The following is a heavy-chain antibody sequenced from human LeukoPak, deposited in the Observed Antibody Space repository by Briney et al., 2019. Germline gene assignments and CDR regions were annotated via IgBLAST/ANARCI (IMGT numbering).Heavy chain of an antibody. CDR1: GGTIDSGGLY. D-gene: IGHD3-3*01. CDR3: ARLFWSGYTYFDP. CDR2: IYYRGNT. Sequence: SQTLSLTCTVSGGTIDSGGLYWSWIRECPGKGLEWIGNIYYRGNTDYNPSLKSRAAISVDSSKSQFSLRLSSVTAADTAVYYCARLFWSGYTYFDPWGQGTLVTVSS. J-gene: IGHJ5*02. V-gene: IGHV4-31*03.